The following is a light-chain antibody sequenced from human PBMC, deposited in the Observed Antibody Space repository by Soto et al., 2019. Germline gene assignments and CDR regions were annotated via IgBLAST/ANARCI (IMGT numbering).Light chain of an antibody. J-gene: IGKJ1*01. CDR1: QGISSY. CDR3: QQYYSYPPT. V-gene: IGKV1-8*01. Sequence: AIRMTQSPSSFSASTGDRVTITCRASQGISSYLAWYQQKPGKAPKLLIYAASTLQSGVPSRFSGSGSGTDFTHTISYLQSEDCATYYCQQYYSYPPTFGQGTKVEIK. CDR2: AAS.